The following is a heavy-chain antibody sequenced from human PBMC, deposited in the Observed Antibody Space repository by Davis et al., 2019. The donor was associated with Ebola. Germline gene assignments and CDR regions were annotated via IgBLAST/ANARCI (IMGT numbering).Heavy chain of an antibody. V-gene: IGHV3-30*18. D-gene: IGHD3-10*01. CDR1: GFTFSSYG. CDR2: ISYDGSNK. CDR3: AKGPLLWFGELSPWFDP. J-gene: IGHJ5*02. Sequence: PGGSLRLSCAASGFTFSSYGMHWVRQAPGKGLEWVAVISYDGSNKYYADSVKGRFTISRGNSKNTLYLQMNSLRAEDTAVYYCAKGPLLWFGELSPWFDPWGQGTLVTVSS.